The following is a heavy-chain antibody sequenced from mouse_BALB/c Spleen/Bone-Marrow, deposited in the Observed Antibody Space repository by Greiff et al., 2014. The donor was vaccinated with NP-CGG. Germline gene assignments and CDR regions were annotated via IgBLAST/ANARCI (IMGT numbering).Heavy chain of an antibody. V-gene: IGHV1-69*01. J-gene: IGHJ4*01. CDR1: GYTFTDNW. CDR3: ARGGHDFSLDY. CDR2: IDTSDSYT. Sequence: QVELQQPGAELGMPGASVKMSCKASGYTFTDNWIYWVKQRPGQGLEWIGAIDTSDSYTNYNQKFMGKASLTVDASSSTAYMQVSSLTSDDSAVYYCARGGHDFSLDYWGQGTSVTASS. D-gene: IGHD2-4*01.